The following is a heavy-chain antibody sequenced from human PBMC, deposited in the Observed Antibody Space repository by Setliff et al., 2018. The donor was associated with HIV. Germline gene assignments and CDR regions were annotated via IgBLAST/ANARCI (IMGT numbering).Heavy chain of an antibody. CDR1: GGSISSSSYY. V-gene: IGHV4-39*01. CDR2: IFYSGST. J-gene: IGHJ3*01. D-gene: IGHD5-12*01. Sequence: PSETLSLTCTVSGGSISSSSYYWGWIRQPPGKGLEWIGNIFYSGSTYYSPSLQSRVTISVDTSQYQFSLRLTSVTAADTAVYYCARLLYSGSEWQDWGGAFDVWGQGTMVTVSS. CDR3: ARLLYSGSEWQDWGGAFDV.